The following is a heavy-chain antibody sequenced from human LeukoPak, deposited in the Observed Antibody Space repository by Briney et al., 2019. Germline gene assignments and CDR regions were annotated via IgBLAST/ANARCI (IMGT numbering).Heavy chain of an antibody. CDR1: GGTFSSYA. Sequence: SVKVSCKASGGTFSSYAISWVRQAPGQGLEWMGGIIPIFGTANYAQKFQGRVTITADESTSTAYVELSSLRSEDTAVYYCASGITIFGVVPARPKPYYYYYMDVWGKGTTVTVSS. D-gene: IGHD3-3*01. CDR3: ASGITIFGVVPARPKPYYYYYMDV. V-gene: IGHV1-69*01. CDR2: IIPIFGTA. J-gene: IGHJ6*03.